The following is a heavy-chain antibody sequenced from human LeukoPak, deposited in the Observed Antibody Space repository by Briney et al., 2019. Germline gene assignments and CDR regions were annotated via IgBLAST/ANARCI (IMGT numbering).Heavy chain of an antibody. CDR2: IYHSGST. V-gene: IGHV4-38-2*02. D-gene: IGHD3-22*01. J-gene: IGHJ3*02. CDR1: GYSIRSGYY. CDR3: ACLYYDSSVTEPTRAFDI. Sequence: KPSETLSLTCTVFGYSIRSGYYWGWIRRPPGKGLEWIGSIYHSGSTYYNPSLRSRVTISVDTSKNQFSLKLSSVTAADTAVYYCACLYYDSSVTEPTRAFDIWGQGTMVTVSS.